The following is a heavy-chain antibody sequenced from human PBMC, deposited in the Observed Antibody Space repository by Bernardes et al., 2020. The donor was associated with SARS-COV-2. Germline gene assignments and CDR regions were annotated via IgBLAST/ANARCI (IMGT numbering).Heavy chain of an antibody. Sequence: SETLSLTCAVYGGSFSGYYWSWIRQPPAKGLEWIGEFNHSGSTNYNPSLKSRVTIAVDTSKNQFSLHLNSVTAADTAVYYCAGGDRRDDYKHTGDYRSQGALVTVSS. CDR3: AGGDRRDDYKHTGDY. J-gene: IGHJ4*02. CDR2: FNHSGST. V-gene: IGHV4-34*01. CDR1: GGSFSGYY. D-gene: IGHD4-4*01.